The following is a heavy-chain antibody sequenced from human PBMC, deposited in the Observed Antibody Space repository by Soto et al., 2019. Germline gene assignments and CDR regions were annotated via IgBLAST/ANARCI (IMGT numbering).Heavy chain of an antibody. Sequence: ASVKVSCKASGYTFTSYDINWVRQATGQGLEWMGWMNPNSGNTGYAQKFQGRVTMTRNTSISTAYMELSSLRSEDTAVYYCARGLGTARKGDYYYYYMDVWGKGTTVTVSS. D-gene: IGHD1-7*01. CDR1: GYTFTSYD. CDR3: ARGLGTARKGDYYYYYMDV. CDR2: MNPNSGNT. V-gene: IGHV1-8*01. J-gene: IGHJ6*03.